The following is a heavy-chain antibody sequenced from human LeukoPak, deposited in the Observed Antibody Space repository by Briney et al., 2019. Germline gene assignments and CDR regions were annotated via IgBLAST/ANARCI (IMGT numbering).Heavy chain of an antibody. CDR1: GFTFSDYY. D-gene: IGHD3-10*01. CDR2: ISSSGSTI. V-gene: IGHV3-11*01. CDR3: AREGYDSGTAPGDFDY. Sequence: GGSLRLSWAASGFTFSDYYMSWIRQAPGKGLEWVSYISSSGSTIYYADSVKGRFTISRDNAKNSLYLQMNSLRAEDTAVYYCAREGYDSGTAPGDFDYWGQGTLVTVSS. J-gene: IGHJ4*02.